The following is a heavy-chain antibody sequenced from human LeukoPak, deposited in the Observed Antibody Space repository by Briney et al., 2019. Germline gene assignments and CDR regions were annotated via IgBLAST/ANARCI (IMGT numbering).Heavy chain of an antibody. J-gene: IGHJ4*02. D-gene: IGHD2-2*01. CDR3: AREEIVPAAYVDY. Sequence: GGSLRLSCAASGFTFSSYEMNWVRQAPGKGLEWVSYISSSGSTIYYADSVKGRFTISRDNAKNSLYLQMNSLRAEDTAVYYCAREEIVPAAYVDYWGQGTLVTVSS. CDR1: GFTFSSYE. CDR2: ISSSGSTI. V-gene: IGHV3-48*03.